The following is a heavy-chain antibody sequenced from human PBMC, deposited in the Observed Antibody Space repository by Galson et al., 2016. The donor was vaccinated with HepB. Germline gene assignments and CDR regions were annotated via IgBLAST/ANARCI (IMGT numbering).Heavy chain of an antibody. J-gene: IGHJ4*02. V-gene: IGHV4-34*01. Sequence: SETLSLTCALDDGSFSDYYWSWIRQFPGKGLEWIGEINLSVGTNFNPSLKSRVTISVDTSKNHFSLKMSSVTAADTAMYYCARWHVGYCSGISCYTNDYWGQGTLVTVSS. D-gene: IGHD2-2*02. CDR1: DGSFSDYY. CDR3: ARWHVGYCSGISCYTNDY. CDR2: INLSVGT.